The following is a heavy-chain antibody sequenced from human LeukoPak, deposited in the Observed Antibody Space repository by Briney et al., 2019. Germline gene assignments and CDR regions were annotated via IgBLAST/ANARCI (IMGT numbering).Heavy chain of an antibody. CDR2: ISAYNGNT. D-gene: IGHD3-10*01. CDR3: ASVLDYYGSGSYICFDY. CDR1: GYTFTSYG. V-gene: IGHV1-18*01. J-gene: IGHJ4*02. Sequence: ASVKVSCKAPGYTFTSYGISWVRQAPGQGLEWMGWISAYNGNTNYAQKLQGRVTMTTDTSTSTAYLELRSLRSDATAVYYCASVLDYYGSGSYICFDYWGQGTLVTVSS.